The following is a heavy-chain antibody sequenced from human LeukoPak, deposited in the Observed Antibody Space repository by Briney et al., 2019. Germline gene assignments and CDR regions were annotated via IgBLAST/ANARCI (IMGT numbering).Heavy chain of an antibody. CDR2: IYTSGST. CDR3: VRSDDFWSGYYGY. J-gene: IGHJ4*02. V-gene: IGHV4-61*02. CDR1: GGSISSGSYY. D-gene: IGHD3-3*01. Sequence: SQTLSLTCTVSGGSISSGSYYWSWIRQPAGKGLEWIGRIYTSGSTNYNPSLKSRVTISVDTSKNQFSLKLSSVTAADTAVYYCVRSDDFWSGYYGYWGQGTLVTVSS.